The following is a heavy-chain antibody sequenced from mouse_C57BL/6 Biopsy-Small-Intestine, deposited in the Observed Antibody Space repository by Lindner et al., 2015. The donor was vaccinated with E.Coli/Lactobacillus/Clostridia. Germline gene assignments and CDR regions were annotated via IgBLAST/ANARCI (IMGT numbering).Heavy chain of an antibody. Sequence: VQLQESGAELVKPGASVNLSCTASGFNIKDYYMHWVKQRTEQGLEWIGSIDPEDGETKYALKFQGMATITADTSSNTAYLQLSSLTSEDTAVYYCAGDWYFDVWGTGTTVTVSS. CDR3: AGDWYFDV. J-gene: IGHJ1*03. V-gene: IGHV14-2*01. CDR2: IDPEDGET. CDR1: GFNIKDYY.